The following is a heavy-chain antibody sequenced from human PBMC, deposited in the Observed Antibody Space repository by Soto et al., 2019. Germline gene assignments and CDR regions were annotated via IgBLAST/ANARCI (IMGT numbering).Heavy chain of an antibody. D-gene: IGHD2-2*01. CDR2: ISYDGSNK. CDR1: GFTFSSYG. CDR3: ANLRDRYCSSTSCYPHFDY. J-gene: IGHJ4*02. V-gene: IGHV3-30*18. Sequence: GGSLRLSCAASGFTFSSYGMHWVRQAPGKGLEWVAVISYDGSNKYYADSVKGRFTISRDNSKNTLYLQMNSLRAEDTAVYYCANLRDRYCSSTSCYPHFDYWGQGTLVTVSS.